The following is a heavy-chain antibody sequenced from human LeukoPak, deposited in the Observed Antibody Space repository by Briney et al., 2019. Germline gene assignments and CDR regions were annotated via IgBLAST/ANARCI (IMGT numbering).Heavy chain of an antibody. J-gene: IGHJ5*02. CDR1: GGSISSSSYY. V-gene: IGHV4-39*07. CDR3: ARAYKSSWYHNWFDP. Sequence: SETLSLTCTVSGGSISSSSYYWGWIRQPPGKGLEWIGSTYYSGSTYYNPSLKSRVTISVDTSKNQFSLKLSSVTAADTAVYYCARAYKSSWYHNWFDPWGQGTLVTVSS. CDR2: TYYSGST. D-gene: IGHD6-13*01.